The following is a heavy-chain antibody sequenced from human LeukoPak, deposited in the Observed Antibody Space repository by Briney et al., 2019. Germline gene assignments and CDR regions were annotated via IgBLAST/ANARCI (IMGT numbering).Heavy chain of an antibody. D-gene: IGHD3-22*01. CDR3: ARPSQEWYDSSGYYLYYYYGMDV. CDR2: INPSGGST. Sequence: ASVKVSCKASGYTFTSYYMHWVRQAPGQGLEWMGIINPSGGSTSYAQKFQGRVTMTTDTSTSTAYMELRSLRSDDTAVYYCARPSQEWYDSSGYYLYYYYGMDVWGQGTTVTVSS. J-gene: IGHJ6*02. CDR1: GYTFTSYY. V-gene: IGHV1-46*01.